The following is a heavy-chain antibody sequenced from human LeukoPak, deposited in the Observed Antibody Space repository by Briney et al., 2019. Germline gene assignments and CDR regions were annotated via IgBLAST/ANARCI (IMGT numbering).Heavy chain of an antibody. D-gene: IGHD3-22*01. CDR3: ASGRYDSSGYYYYYLDY. Sequence: GSLRLSCAASGFTFSSYSMNWVRQAPGKGLEWVSSISSSSSYIYYADSVKGRFTISRDNAKNSLYLQMNSLRAEDTAVYYCASGRYDSSGYYYYYLDYWGQGTLVTVSS. J-gene: IGHJ4*02. CDR2: ISSSSSYI. V-gene: IGHV3-21*01. CDR1: GFTFSSYS.